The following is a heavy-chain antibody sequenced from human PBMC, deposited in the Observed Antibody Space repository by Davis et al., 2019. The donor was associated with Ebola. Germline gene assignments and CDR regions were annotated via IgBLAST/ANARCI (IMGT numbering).Heavy chain of an antibody. Sequence: MPGGSLRLSCTVSGGSITSYYWSWIRQPPGKGLEWIGYIYYSGSTNYNPSLKSRVTISVDTSKNQFSLKLSSVTAADTAVYYCARGYANWFDPWGQGTLVTVSS. J-gene: IGHJ5*02. D-gene: IGHD2-8*01. V-gene: IGHV4-59*12. CDR1: GGSITSYY. CDR2: IYYSGST. CDR3: ARGYANWFDP.